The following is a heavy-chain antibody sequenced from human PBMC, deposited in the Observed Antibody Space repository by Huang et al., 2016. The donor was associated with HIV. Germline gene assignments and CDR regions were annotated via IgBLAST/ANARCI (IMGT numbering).Heavy chain of an antibody. J-gene: IGHJ4*02. CDR1: GYSFTSYW. CDR2: IYPVDSDN. V-gene: IGHV5-51*01. D-gene: IGHD3-9*01. Sequence: EVQLVQSGAAVKKPGESLKISCKGSGYSFTSYWIGWVRQMPGKGLEWTGIIYPVDSDNRYSPSFQGQLTISADQAISTAYLQWSSLKASDTAMYYCARQEHYDILTGYYSPAYWGQGTLVTVSS. CDR3: ARQEHYDILTGYYSPAY.